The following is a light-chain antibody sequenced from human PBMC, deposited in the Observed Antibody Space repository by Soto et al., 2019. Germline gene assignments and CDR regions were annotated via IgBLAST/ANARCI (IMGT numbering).Light chain of an antibody. CDR1: QTVSSAS. J-gene: IGKJ1*01. CDR2: LAS. V-gene: IGKV3-20*01. Sequence: ELVLTQSPGTLSLSPGERATLSCRASQTVSSASFAWYQQKPGQAPRLLIYLASTRAPGIPDRFSGGGSGTDFTLTISRLEPEDLAVYYCQQYGSSGTFGQGTKVDIK. CDR3: QQYGSSGT.